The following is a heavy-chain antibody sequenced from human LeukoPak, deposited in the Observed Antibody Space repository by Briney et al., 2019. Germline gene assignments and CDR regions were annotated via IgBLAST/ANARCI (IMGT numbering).Heavy chain of an antibody. V-gene: IGHV3-23*01. CDR3: AKELSPYCSGGTCQSDAFDI. J-gene: IGHJ3*02. Sequence: GGSLRLSCAASGFTFSTYAMNWVRQAPGKGLEWVSTISGSGGSTYYADSVKGRFTISRDNSKNTLSLQMNSLRTEDPAVYYRAKELSPYCSGGTCQSDAFDIWGQGTMVTVSS. CDR1: GFTFSTYA. D-gene: IGHD2-15*01. CDR2: ISGSGGST.